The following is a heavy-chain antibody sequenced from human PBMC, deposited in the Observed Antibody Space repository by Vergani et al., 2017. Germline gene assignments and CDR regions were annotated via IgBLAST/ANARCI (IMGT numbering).Heavy chain of an antibody. J-gene: IGHJ6*02. CDR3: ARVMYRDEASTRYRLEGMDI. CDR1: GGSISSSSYY. V-gene: IGHV4-39*01. Sequence: QLQLQESGPGLVKPSETLSLTCTVSGGSISSSSYYWGWIRQPPGKGLEWIGSITYSGSTYYNPSLKSRVTISVDTSQNRLSLKLSSVTAADTAVYYCARVMYRDEASTRYRLEGMDIWGQGTTVTISS. CDR2: ITYSGST. D-gene: IGHD2-8*02.